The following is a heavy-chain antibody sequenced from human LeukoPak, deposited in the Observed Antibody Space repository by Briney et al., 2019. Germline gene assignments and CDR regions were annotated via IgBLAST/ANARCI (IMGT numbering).Heavy chain of an antibody. CDR3: AREGYYGSGSPPSLYFDY. CDR2: ISWDGAVT. V-gene: IGHV3-43*01. D-gene: IGHD3-10*01. J-gene: IGHJ4*02. CDR1: GFTFDDYT. Sequence: GGSLRLSCAASGFTFDDYTMHWVRQAPGKGLEWVSLISWDGAVTYYAFSVKGRFTISRDNSRSTLYLQMNSLRPEDTAIYYCAREGYYGSGSPPSLYFDYWGQGTLVTVSS.